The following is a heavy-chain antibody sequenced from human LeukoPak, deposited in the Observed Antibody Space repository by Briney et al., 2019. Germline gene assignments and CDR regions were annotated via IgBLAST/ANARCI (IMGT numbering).Heavy chain of an antibody. CDR1: GYTFTGYH. J-gene: IGHJ4*02. CDR3: ARGVLRDHFDY. V-gene: IGHV1-2*02. Sequence: GASVKVSCKASGYTFTGYHIHWVRQAPGQGLEWMGWINLNSGDTNYAQKFQGRVAMTRDTSISTAYMELSRLRSDDTAVYYCARGVLRDHFDYWGQGTLVIVSS. D-gene: IGHD3-16*01. CDR2: INLNSGDT.